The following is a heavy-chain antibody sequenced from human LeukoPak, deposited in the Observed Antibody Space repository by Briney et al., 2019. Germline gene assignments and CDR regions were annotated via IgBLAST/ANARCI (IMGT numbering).Heavy chain of an antibody. V-gene: IGHV3-33*06. CDR2: IWYDGSEK. Sequence: PGRSLRLSCAASGFTFSSYAMHWVRQAPGKGLEWVAVIWYDGSEKYYADSVKGRFTISRDSSKNTLYLQMDSLRAEGTAVYYCAKDPTTGTLSFDYWGQGTLVTVSS. J-gene: IGHJ4*02. D-gene: IGHD1-1*01. CDR1: GFTFSSYA. CDR3: AKDPTTGTLSFDY.